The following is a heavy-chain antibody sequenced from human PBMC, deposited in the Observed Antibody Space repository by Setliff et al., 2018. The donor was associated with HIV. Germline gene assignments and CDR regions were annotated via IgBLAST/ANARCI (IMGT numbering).Heavy chain of an antibody. CDR2: ISYTGST. J-gene: IGHJ4*02. CDR3: ARQTWEYYDTLTGYYRSPKNFDS. Sequence: PSETLSLTCTVPGGSINRSNYYWGWIRQPPGKGLEWIGTISYTGSTYYDPSRKSRITISLDTSKNQFFLKLSSVTAPDTAIYDCARQTWEYYDTLTGYYRSPKNFDSWGQGTRVTVSS. D-gene: IGHD3-9*01. CDR1: GGSINRSNYY. V-gene: IGHV4-39*01.